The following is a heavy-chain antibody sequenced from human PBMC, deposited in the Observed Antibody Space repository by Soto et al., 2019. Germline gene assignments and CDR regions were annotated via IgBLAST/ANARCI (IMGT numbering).Heavy chain of an antibody. V-gene: IGHV4-59*01. D-gene: IGHD3-10*01. J-gene: IGHJ4*02. CDR2: IYYSGST. CDR1: GGSISSYY. Sequence: PSETLSLTCTVSGGSISSYYWSWVGQPPGKGLEWIGYIYYSGSTNYNPSLKSRVTISVDTSKNQFSLKLSSVTAADTAVYYCARDIDNYYGSGLDYWGQGTLVTVSS. CDR3: ARDIDNYYGSGLDY.